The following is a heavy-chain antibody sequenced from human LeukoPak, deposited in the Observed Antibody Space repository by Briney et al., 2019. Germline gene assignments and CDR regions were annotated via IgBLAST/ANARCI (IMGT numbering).Heavy chain of an antibody. D-gene: IGHD3-16*01. CDR3: AKDWGSVLGYYYMDV. CDR2: IRYDGSNK. CDR1: GFTFSSYG. Sequence: GGSLRLSCAASGFTFSSYGMHWVRQAPGKGLEWVAFIRYDGSNKYYADSVKGRFTISRDNSKNTLYLQMNSLRAEDTAVYYCAKDWGSVLGYYYMDVWGKGTTVTVSS. V-gene: IGHV3-30*02. J-gene: IGHJ6*03.